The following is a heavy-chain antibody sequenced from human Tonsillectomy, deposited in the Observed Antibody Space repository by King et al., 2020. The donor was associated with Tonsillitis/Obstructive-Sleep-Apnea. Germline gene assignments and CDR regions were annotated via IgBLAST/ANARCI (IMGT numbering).Heavy chain of an antibody. CDR2: INHSGST. CDR1: GGSFSGYY. J-gene: IGHJ4*02. CDR3: AGGTYYYDF. V-gene: IGHV4-34*01. Sequence: VQLQQWGAGLLKPSETLSLTCAVYGGSFSGYYWSWIRQPPGKGLEWIGKINHSGSTNYNPSLKSRVTISVDTSKNQFSLKLSSVTAADTAVYYCAGGTYYYDFWGQGTLVTVSS.